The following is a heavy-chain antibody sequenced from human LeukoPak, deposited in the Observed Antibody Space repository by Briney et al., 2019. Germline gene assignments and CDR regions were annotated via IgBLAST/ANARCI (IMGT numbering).Heavy chain of an antibody. V-gene: IGHV1-18*01. Sequence: PTASVKVSCKASGYTFTSYGISWVRQAPGQGLEWMGWISAYNGNTNYAQKLQGRVTMTTDTSTSTAYMELRSLRSDDTAVYYCASLLGYCSGGSCIYYMDVWGKGTTVTVSS. CDR1: GYTFTSYG. J-gene: IGHJ6*03. CDR2: ISAYNGNT. D-gene: IGHD2-15*01. CDR3: ASLLGYCSGGSCIYYMDV.